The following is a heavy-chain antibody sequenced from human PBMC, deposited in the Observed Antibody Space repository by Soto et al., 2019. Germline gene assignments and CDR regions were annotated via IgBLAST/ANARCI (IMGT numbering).Heavy chain of an antibody. CDR2: INSDGSRR. D-gene: IGHD4-4*01. CDR1: GFTFTVYW. Sequence: GGSMRLSCAASGFTFTVYWTHWVRHAPGKGLVWVSRINSDGSRRSYADSVTGRFTIPRDNAKNTLYLQMNSLRVEDTALYYCARETYRGFYFDYWGQGTLVTVSS. V-gene: IGHV3-74*01. CDR3: ARETYRGFYFDY. J-gene: IGHJ4*02.